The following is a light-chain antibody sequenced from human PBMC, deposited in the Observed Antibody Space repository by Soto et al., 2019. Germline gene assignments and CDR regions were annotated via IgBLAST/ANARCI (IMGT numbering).Light chain of an antibody. CDR1: SSDVGAGYD. J-gene: IGLJ1*01. Sequence: QSVLTQPPSVSGAPGQRVTFSCTGSSSDVGAGYDVYWYQQLPGTAPKLLIYGNTNRPSGVPDRFSGSKSGTSASLAITGLQAEDEADYCCQSYDSIRRGPSFVFGTGTKLPVL. CDR3: QSYDSIRRGPSFV. V-gene: IGLV1-40*01. CDR2: GNT.